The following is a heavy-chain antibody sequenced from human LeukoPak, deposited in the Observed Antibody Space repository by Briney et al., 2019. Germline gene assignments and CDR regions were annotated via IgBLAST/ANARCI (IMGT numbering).Heavy chain of an antibody. CDR2: VGHSGTT. J-gene: IGHJ4*02. D-gene: IGHD1-26*01. CDR1: GGSLNDYL. V-gene: IGHV4-34*01. CDR3: ARAQWELLYD. Sequence: TSETLSLTCAVYGGSLNDYLWSWIRQPPGQGLEWIGEVGHSGTTNYNPSLKSRVTISVDTSKNQFSLKLSSVTAADTAVYYCARAQWELLYDWGQGTLVTVSS.